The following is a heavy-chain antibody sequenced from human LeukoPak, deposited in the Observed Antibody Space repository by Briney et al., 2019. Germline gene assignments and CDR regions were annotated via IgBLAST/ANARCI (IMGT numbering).Heavy chain of an antibody. J-gene: IGHJ3*02. CDR3: ARDRDGNDAFDI. CDR1: GFTFSSYS. Sequence: GGSLRLSCEASGFTFSSYSMNWVRQAPGKGLEWVSYISSSGSTIYYADSVKGRFTISRDNAKNSLYLQMNSLRAEDTAVYYCARDRDGNDAFDIWGQGTMVTVSS. CDR2: ISSSGSTI. V-gene: IGHV3-48*03. D-gene: IGHD3-10*01.